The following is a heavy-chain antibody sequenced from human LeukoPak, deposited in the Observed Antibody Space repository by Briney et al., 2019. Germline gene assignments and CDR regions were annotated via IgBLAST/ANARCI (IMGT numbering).Heavy chain of an antibody. CDR3: AREVGGGASGQ. J-gene: IGHJ4*02. CDR2: IYSDGTI. D-gene: IGHD3-16*01. V-gene: IGHV3-66*01. Sequence: GGSLRLSCAASGFTVSSNYMSWVRQVPGKGLEWVSVIYSDGTISYADSVKGRFTISRDNSENTLYLQMKSLRVEDTAVYYCAREVGGGASGQWGQGTLVTVSS. CDR1: GFTVSSNY.